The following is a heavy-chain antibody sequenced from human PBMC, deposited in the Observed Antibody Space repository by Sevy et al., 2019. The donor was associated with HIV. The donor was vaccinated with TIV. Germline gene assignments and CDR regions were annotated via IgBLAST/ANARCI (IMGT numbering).Heavy chain of an antibody. D-gene: IGHD5-18*01. V-gene: IGHV4-39*01. CDR2: IYYSGST. CDR3: ASRGYSYGHYFDY. Sequence: SETLSLTCTVSGGSISSSSYYWGWIRQPPGKGLEWIGSIYYSGSTYYNPSLKSRVTISVDTSKNQFSLKLSSVTAADTAVYYCASRGYSYGHYFDYWGQGTLVTVSS. J-gene: IGHJ4*02. CDR1: GGSISSSSYY.